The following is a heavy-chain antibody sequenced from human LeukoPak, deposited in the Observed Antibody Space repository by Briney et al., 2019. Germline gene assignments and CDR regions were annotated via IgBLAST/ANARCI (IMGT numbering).Heavy chain of an antibody. J-gene: IGHJ4*02. Sequence: AGGSLRLSCAASGFTFSSYGMHWVRQAPGKGLEWVALIGYDGTNEYYADSMKGRFTISRDNSKNTLYLQMKSLRAEDTAVYYCARDQGGCSSGETGYFDYWGQGTLVTVSS. V-gene: IGHV3-33*01. CDR2: IGYDGTNE. D-gene: IGHD6-19*01. CDR3: ARDQGGCSSGETGYFDY. CDR1: GFTFSSYG.